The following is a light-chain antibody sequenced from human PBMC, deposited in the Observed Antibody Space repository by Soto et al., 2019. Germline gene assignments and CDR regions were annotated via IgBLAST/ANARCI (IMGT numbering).Light chain of an antibody. CDR2: TNS. CDR3: ATWDDNVTGPV. CDR1: ASNIGSNF. Sequence: QSVLTQPPSASGPPGQRVTISCSGRASNIGSNFVSWYQVVPGTAPKLLICTNSHRPSGVPDRFSGSRSGTSASLDISGLQSDDEADYFCATWDDNVTGPVFGGGTKVTVL. V-gene: IGLV1-44*01. J-gene: IGLJ2*01.